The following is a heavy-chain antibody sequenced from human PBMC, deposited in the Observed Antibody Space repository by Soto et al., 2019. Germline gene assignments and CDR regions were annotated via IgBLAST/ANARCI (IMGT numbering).Heavy chain of an antibody. V-gene: IGHV3-21*06. CDR3: ARGGQYDSRGYYHPFDY. J-gene: IGHJ4*02. Sequence: GGSVRLSCAVSGFTFSSYSMNWVRQAPGKGLEWISSITKSGYISYADSMKGRFTISRDNAKNSLYLQMSSLRVEDTAVYYCARGGQYDSRGYYHPFDYWCPGTLLTVSS. D-gene: IGHD3-22*01. CDR2: ITKSGYI. CDR1: GFTFSSYS.